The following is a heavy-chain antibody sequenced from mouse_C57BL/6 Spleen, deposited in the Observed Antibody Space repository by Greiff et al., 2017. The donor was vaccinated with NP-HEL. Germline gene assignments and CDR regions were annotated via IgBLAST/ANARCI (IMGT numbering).Heavy chain of an antibody. Sequence: EVQLQQSGAELVRPGASVKLSCTASGFNIKDDYMHWVKQRPEQGLEWIGWIDPENGDTEYASKFQGKATITADTSSNTAYLQLSSLTSEDTAVYYCTDYYGNPFAYWGQGTLVTVSA. CDR2: IDPENGDT. CDR1: GFNIKDDY. D-gene: IGHD2-1*01. V-gene: IGHV14-4*01. J-gene: IGHJ3*01. CDR3: TDYYGNPFAY.